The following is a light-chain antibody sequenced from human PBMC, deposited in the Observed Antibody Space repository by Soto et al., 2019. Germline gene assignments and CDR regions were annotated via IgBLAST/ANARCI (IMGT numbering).Light chain of an antibody. J-gene: IGLJ1*01. CDR1: SSDVGYYDY. V-gene: IGLV2-11*01. CDR3: CSYAGSYTFARNV. CDR2: DVS. Sequence: QSALTQPPSASGFPGQSVTISCTGTSSDVGYYDYVSWYQQHPGKAPKLMIHDVSERPSGVPDRFSGSKSGNTASLTISGLQAEDEADYYCCSYAGSYTFARNVFGTGTKVTVL.